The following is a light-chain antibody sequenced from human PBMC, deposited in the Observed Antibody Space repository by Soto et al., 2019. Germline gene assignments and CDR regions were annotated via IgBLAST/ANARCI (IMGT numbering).Light chain of an antibody. CDR2: GNS. V-gene: IGLV1-40*01. CDR3: QSYDNSLSAL. CDR1: SSNIGAGYD. Sequence: QTVVTQPPSVSGAPGQRITISCTGSSSNIGAGYDVHWYQQLPGTAPKLLIYGNSNRPSGVPDRFSGSKSGTSASLAITGLQAEDEADYYCQSYDNSLSALFGGGTKLTVL. J-gene: IGLJ2*01.